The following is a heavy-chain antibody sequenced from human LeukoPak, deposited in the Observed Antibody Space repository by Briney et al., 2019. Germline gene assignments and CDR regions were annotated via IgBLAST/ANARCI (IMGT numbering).Heavy chain of an antibody. J-gene: IGHJ6*03. CDR1: GGSISSGDYY. D-gene: IGHD3-3*01. Sequence: SETLSLTCTVSGGSISSGDYYWSWIRQPPGKGLEWIGYIYYSGSTNYNPSLKSRVTISVDTSKNQFSLKLSSVTAADTAVYYCARVVTIFGVVRGYYYYMDVWGKGTTVTVSS. CDR3: ARVVTIFGVVRGYYYYMDV. V-gene: IGHV4-61*08. CDR2: IYYSGST.